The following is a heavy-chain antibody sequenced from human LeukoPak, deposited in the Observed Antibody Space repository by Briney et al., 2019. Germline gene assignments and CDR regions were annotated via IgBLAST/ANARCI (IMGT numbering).Heavy chain of an antibody. CDR2: IGGDESSP. CDR3: ARPQGGRQIWLHFDY. Sequence: PGGSLRLSCSPSGFTFSDYAMYWVRQAPGKGLEYVSSIGGDESSPYYADSVKGRFTISRDNSKNTLYLQMNSLRAEDTAVYYCARPQGGRQIWLHFDYWGQGTLVTVSS. CDR1: GFTFSDYA. D-gene: IGHD5-18*01. V-gene: IGHV3-64*04. J-gene: IGHJ4*02.